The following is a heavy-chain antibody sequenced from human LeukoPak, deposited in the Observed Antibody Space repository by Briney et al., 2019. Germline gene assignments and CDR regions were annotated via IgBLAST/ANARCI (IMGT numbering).Heavy chain of an antibody. Sequence: SETLSLTCTVSGGSISSYYRSWIRQPPGKGLEWIGYIYYSGSTNYNPSLKSRVTISVDTSKNQFSLKLSSVTAADTAVYYCARDIGYYYDSSGYGTSNAFDIWGQGTMVTVSS. D-gene: IGHD3-22*01. CDR1: GGSISSYY. CDR3: ARDIGYYYDSSGYGTSNAFDI. CDR2: IYYSGST. V-gene: IGHV4-59*01. J-gene: IGHJ3*02.